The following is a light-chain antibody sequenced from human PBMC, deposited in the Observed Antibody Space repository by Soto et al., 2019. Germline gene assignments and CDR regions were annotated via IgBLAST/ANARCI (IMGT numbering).Light chain of an antibody. CDR1: QDVANW. Sequence: DIQMTQSPSALPASVGDRVTLTCRASQDVANWLAWYQQKPEQAPKPLVFGASRLPTGVPSSFSASGSGTHFTLTISSLQPEDFAIYYCQQYHTFPRTFGQGTKLEIK. CDR2: GAS. CDR3: QQYHTFPRT. V-gene: IGKV1D-16*01. J-gene: IGKJ2*01.